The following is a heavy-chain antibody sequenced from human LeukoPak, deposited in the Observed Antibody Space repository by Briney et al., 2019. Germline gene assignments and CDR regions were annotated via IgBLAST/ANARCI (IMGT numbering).Heavy chain of an antibody. CDR2: ISYDGSNK. V-gene: IGHV3-30*18. Sequence: PGGSLRLSCAASGFTFSSYGMHWVRQAPGKGLEWVAVISYDGSNKYYADSVKGRFTISRDNSKNTLYLQMNSLRAEDTAVYYCAKVTSPSSWDTYYYDSSGFDYWGQGTLVTVSS. CDR1: GFTFSSYG. D-gene: IGHD3-22*01. CDR3: AKVTSPSSWDTYYYDSSGFDY. J-gene: IGHJ4*02.